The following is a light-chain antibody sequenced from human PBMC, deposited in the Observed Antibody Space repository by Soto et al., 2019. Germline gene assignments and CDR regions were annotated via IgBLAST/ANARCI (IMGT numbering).Light chain of an antibody. V-gene: IGKV1-27*01. Sequence: DIQLTQSPSSLSASVGDRVTITCRASQGISNFVAWYQQKPGKVPKLLIYAVSTLQSGVPPRFSGSGSGTDFTLSISSLLPEDVGTFYCQKYHSAPPTFGHGTRVEIK. CDR1: QGISNF. CDR2: AVS. CDR3: QKYHSAPPT. J-gene: IGKJ1*01.